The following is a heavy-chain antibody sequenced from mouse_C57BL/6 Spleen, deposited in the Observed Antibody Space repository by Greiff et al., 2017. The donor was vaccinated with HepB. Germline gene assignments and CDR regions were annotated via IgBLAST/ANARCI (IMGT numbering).Heavy chain of an antibody. Sequence: QVHVKQPGAELVKPGASVKLSCKASGYTFTSYWMQWVKQRPGQGLEWIGEIDPSDSYTNYNQKFKGKATLTVDTSSSTAYMQLSSLTSEDSAVYYCARPYYDYPYYFDYWGQGTTLTVSS. CDR3: ARPYYDYPYYFDY. CDR2: IDPSDSYT. D-gene: IGHD2-4*01. CDR1: GYTFTSYW. J-gene: IGHJ2*01. V-gene: IGHV1-50*01.